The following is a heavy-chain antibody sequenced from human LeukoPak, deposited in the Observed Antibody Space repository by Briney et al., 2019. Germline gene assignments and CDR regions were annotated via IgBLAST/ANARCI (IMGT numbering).Heavy chain of an antibody. V-gene: IGHV4-61*02. CDR2: IYTSGST. CDR3: ASSTMVVTPLSDHIDY. D-gene: IGHD4-23*01. J-gene: IGHJ4*02. CDR1: GGSISSDSYY. Sequence: SQTLSLTCTVSGGSISSDSYYWSWIRQPAGKGLEWIGRIYTSGSTNYNPSLKSRVTISVDTSKNQFSLKLSSVTAADTAVYYCASSTMVVTPLSDHIDYWGQGTLVTVSS.